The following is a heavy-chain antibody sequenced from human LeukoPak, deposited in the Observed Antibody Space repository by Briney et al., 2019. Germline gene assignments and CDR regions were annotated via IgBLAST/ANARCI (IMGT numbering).Heavy chain of an antibody. Sequence: PGRSLRPSSAPSGFTSTGYIMHWVRQAPGKGLEGVAFIRYDGSTQYTADSVKGQFTISRKSPKNTFYLKMTSLSVEERAVYYCAKEPTVTKSGGGASDMWGQGTMVTVP. D-gene: IGHD4-17*01. CDR3: AKEPTVTKSGGGASDM. J-gene: IGHJ3*02. CDR1: GFTSTGYI. V-gene: IGHV3-30*02. CDR2: IRYDGSTQ.